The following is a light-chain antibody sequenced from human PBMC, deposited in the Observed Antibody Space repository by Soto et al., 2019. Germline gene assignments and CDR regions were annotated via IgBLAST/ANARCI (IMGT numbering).Light chain of an antibody. CDR2: AAS. J-gene: IGKJ1*01. CDR3: QHYNSYSEA. CDR1: QGIGSY. Sequence: IRLTQSPSSLSASVGDRVTITCQASQGIGSYLAWYQQKPGEAPKLLIFAASTLQSGVPSRFSGSGSGTDFTLTISSLQAEDFATYYCQHYNSYSEAFGQGTKVDIK. V-gene: IGKV1-9*01.